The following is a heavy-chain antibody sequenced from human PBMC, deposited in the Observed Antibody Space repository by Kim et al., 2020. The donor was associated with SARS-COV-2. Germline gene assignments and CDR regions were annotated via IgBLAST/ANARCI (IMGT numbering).Heavy chain of an antibody. CDR1: GFTFSSYA. CDR2: ITGSGGST. Sequence: GSLRLSCAASGFTFSSYAMSWVRQAPGKGLEWVSTITGSGGSTSYADSVKGRFTISRDNSKNTLYLQMNSLRAEDTAVYFCAKTPTVVVPAAISPWGQGTLVTVSS. CDR3: AKTPTVVVPAAISP. D-gene: IGHD2-2*01. V-gene: IGHV3-23*01. J-gene: IGHJ5*02.